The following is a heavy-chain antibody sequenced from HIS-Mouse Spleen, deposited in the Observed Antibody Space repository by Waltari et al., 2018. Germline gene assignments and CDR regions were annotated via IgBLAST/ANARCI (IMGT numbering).Heavy chain of an antibody. D-gene: IGHD6-13*01. Sequence: EVQLVESGGGLVQPGGSLRLSLAPLGSTFSSNYMSWVRQAPGKGLEWVSVIYSGGSTYYADSVKGRFTISRDNSKNTLYLQMNSLRAEDTAVYYCARDIKAAACWGQGTLVTVSS. CDR2: IYSGGST. CDR3: ARDIKAAAC. CDR1: GSTFSSNY. V-gene: IGHV3-66*01. J-gene: IGHJ4*02.